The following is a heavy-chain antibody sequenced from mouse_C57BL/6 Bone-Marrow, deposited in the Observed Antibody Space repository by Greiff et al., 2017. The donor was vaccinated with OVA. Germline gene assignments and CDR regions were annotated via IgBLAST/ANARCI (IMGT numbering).Heavy chain of an antibody. CDR1: GYTFTSYW. CDR2: IYPGNSDT. D-gene: IGHD2-1*01. Sequence: VQLKQSGTVLARPGASVKMSCKPSGYTFTSYWMHWVKQRPGQGLEWIGAIYPGNSDTSYNQKFKGKAKLTAVTSASTAYMELSSLTNEDSAVYYCTRKIVYGRAMDYWGQGTSVTVSS. J-gene: IGHJ4*01. CDR3: TRKIVYGRAMDY. V-gene: IGHV1-5*01.